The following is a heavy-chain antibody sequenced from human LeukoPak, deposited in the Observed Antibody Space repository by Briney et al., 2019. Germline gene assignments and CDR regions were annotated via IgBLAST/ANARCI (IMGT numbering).Heavy chain of an antibody. D-gene: IGHD2-15*01. CDR2: LNAYNGIT. J-gene: IGHJ4*02. Sequence: AAVKVSCKASGYTFTSYSINWVRQPPAQGPEWMGWLNAYNGITIYAQRVKGRVTMTIDTSTSTAYLELRSLKSDDTAVYYCARASYCSDGSCYSDYWGQGTLVTVSS. CDR1: GYTFTSYS. CDR3: ARASYCSDGSCYSDY. V-gene: IGHV1-18*01.